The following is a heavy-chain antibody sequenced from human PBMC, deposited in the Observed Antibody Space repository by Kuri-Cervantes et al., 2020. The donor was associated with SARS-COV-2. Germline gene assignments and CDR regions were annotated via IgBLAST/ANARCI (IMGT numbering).Heavy chain of an antibody. V-gene: IGHV4-59*08. CDR1: GGSISSYY. CDR2: IYYSGST. J-gene: IGHJ5*02. Sequence: GSLRLSCTVSGGSISSYYWSWIRQPPGKGLEWIGYIYYSGSTNYNPSLKSRVTISVDTSKNQFSLKLSSVTAADTAVYYCASGEYSSSSEYDWFDPWGQGTLVTVSS. CDR3: ASGEYSSSSEYDWFDP. D-gene: IGHD6-6*01.